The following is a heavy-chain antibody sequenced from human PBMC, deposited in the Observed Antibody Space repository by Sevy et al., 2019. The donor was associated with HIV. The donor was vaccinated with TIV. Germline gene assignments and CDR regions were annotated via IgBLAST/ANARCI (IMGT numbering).Heavy chain of an antibody. D-gene: IGHD6-13*01. CDR3: ARDSGGIAAAGTPLSEYFQH. V-gene: IGHV3-33*01. Sequence: GGSLRLSCAASVFTFSSYGMHWVRQAPGKGLEWVAVIWYDGSNKYYADSVKGRFTISRDNSKNTLYLQMNSLRAEDTAVYYCARDSGGIAAAGTPLSEYFQHWGQGTLVTVSS. CDR2: IWYDGSNK. J-gene: IGHJ1*01. CDR1: VFTFSSYG.